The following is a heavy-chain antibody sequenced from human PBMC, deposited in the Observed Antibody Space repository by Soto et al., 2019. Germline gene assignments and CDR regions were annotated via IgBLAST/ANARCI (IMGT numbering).Heavy chain of an antibody. J-gene: IGHJ6*02. CDR2: ISGSGESI. D-gene: IGHD2-15*01. V-gene: IGHV3-23*01. Sequence: GGSLRLSCAASGFTFSTYGMSWVRQAPGKGLEWVSGISGSGESIYYADSVTGRFTSSRDNSKNTLYLLMKSLRAEDTAVYYCAKDCCERYCSSGSCSGGMDVWGQGTTVTVSS. CDR1: GFTFSTYG. CDR3: AKDCCERYCSSGSCSGGMDV.